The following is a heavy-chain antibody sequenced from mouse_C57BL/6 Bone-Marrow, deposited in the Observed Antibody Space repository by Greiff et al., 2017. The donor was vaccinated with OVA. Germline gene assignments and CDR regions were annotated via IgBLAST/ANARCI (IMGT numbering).Heavy chain of an antibody. D-gene: IGHD1-1*01. Sequence: VQLVESGAELVKPGASVKMSCKASGYTFTTYPIDWVKQSPGQSLEWIGNFHPDNDGTNYNEKFKGKATLTVDKSSSTAYLQLSRVTSDDSAVYCCARPGYYDGDWFAYWGQGTLVTVSA. J-gene: IGHJ3*01. CDR2: FHPDNDGT. V-gene: IGHV1-47*01. CDR1: GYTFTTYP. CDR3: ARPGYYDGDWFAY.